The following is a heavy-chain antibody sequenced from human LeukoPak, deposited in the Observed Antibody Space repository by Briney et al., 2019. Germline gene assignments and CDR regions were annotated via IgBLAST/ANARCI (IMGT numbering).Heavy chain of an antibody. V-gene: IGHV3-21*01. CDR3: ARGPESYYDFWSGYYVVDY. D-gene: IGHD3-3*01. CDR1: GFTFSSYS. J-gene: IGHJ4*02. Sequence: PGGSLRLSCAASGFTFSSYSMNWVRQAPGKGLEWVSSISSSSSYIYYADSVKGRFTISRDNAKNSLYLQMSSLRAEDTAVYYCARGPESYYDFWSGYYVVDYWGQGTLVTVSS. CDR2: ISSSSSYI.